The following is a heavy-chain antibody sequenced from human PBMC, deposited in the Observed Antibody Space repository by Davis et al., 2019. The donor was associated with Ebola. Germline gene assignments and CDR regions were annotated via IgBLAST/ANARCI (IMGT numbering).Heavy chain of an antibody. CDR3: AKDDYHSGSPFDY. CDR2: ISYDGSNK. D-gene: IGHD1-26*01. CDR1: GFTFSSYG. J-gene: IGHJ4*02. V-gene: IGHV3-30*18. Sequence: GESLKISCAASGFTFSSYGMHWVRQAPGKGLEWVAVISYDGSNKYYADSVKGRFTISRDNSENTLYLQMNSLRAEDTAVYYCAKDDYHSGSPFDYWGQGTLVTVSS.